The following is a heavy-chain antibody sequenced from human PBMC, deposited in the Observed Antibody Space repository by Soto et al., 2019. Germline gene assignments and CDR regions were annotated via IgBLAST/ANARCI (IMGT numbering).Heavy chain of an antibody. D-gene: IGHD3-22*01. V-gene: IGHV3-21*01. CDR2: ISSSSSYI. Sequence: GSLRLSCAASGFTFSSYSMNWVRQAPGKGLEWVSSISSSSSYIYYADSVKGRFTISRDNAKNSLYLQMNSLRAEDTAVYYCARYYYDSSGYYSIYYGMDVWGQGTTVTVSS. J-gene: IGHJ6*02. CDR3: ARYYYDSSGYYSIYYGMDV. CDR1: GFTFSSYS.